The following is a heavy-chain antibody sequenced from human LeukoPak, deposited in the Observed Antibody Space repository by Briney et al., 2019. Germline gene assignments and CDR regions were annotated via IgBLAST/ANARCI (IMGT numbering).Heavy chain of an antibody. J-gene: IGHJ4*02. CDR3: ARGFEYNYRYTFGH. D-gene: IGHD5-18*01. CDR1: GGSISSYY. Sequence: PSETLSLTCTVSGGSISSYYWSWIRQPPGKGLEWIGYINSGSTDYHPSLKSRVTISVDTSKRQFSLKPSSATAADTAVYYCARGFEYNYRYTFGHWGQGTLVSVSS. CDR2: INSGST. V-gene: IGHV4-59*01.